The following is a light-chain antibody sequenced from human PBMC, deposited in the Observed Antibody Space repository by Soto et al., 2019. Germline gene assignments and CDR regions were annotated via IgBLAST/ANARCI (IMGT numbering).Light chain of an antibody. V-gene: IGLV3-21*04. CDR3: HVWDSSRDHVV. J-gene: IGLJ3*02. Sequence: SYELIQPPSVSVAPGKTATITCGGSNIGGKTVHWFQQKPGQAPVVVLYYDTHRPSGIPERFSGSNSGNTATLTITRVDAWDEADYYCHVWDSSRDHVVFGGGTKLTVL. CDR1: NIGGKT. CDR2: YDT.